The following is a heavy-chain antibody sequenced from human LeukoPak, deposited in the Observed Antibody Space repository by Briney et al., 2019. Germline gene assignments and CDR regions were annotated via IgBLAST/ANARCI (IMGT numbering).Heavy chain of an antibody. J-gene: IGHJ4*02. V-gene: IGHV3-30*02. CDR3: AKDRGSRNDILTGRPRASMDFDY. D-gene: IGHD3-9*01. Sequence: GGSLRLSSAASGFTFSNYGMHWVRQAPGKEREWVSLLQYDGSTKHHADSVKGPFTFSRDNSKNTLYLHMNSLRGEATGVYYCAKDRGSRNDILTGRPRASMDFDYWGQGTLVTVSS. CDR2: LQYDGSTK. CDR1: GFTFSNYG.